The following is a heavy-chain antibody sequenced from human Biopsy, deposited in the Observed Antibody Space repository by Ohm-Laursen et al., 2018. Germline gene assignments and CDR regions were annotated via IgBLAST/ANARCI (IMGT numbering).Heavy chain of an antibody. CDR3: TTYDNSGDYCDY. V-gene: IGHV3-73*01. J-gene: IGHJ4*02. Sequence: GSLRLSCTASGFTFGDSAMHWVRQASGKGLEWIGRIRSKVNNYATAYAASVTGRFTISRDDSKNTAYLQMNSLKTEDTAVYYCTTYDNSGDYCDYWGQGTQVTVSS. CDR1: GFTFGDSA. D-gene: IGHD4-23*01. CDR2: IRSKVNNYAT.